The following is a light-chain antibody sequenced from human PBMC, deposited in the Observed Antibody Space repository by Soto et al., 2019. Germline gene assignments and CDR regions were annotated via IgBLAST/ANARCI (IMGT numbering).Light chain of an antibody. CDR2: DVS. Sequence: QSALTQPASVSGSPGQSITISCTGTSSDVGGYNYVSWYQQHPGKAHKLMIYDVSNRPSGVSNRFSGSKSGNTASLTISGLQAEDEADYYCRSYTSSSTLEVFGTGTKVTVL. V-gene: IGLV2-14*01. CDR3: RSYTSSSTLEV. CDR1: SSDVGGYNY. J-gene: IGLJ1*01.